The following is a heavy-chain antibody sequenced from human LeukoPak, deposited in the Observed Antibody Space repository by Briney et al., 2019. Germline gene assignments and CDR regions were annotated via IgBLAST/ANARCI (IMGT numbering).Heavy chain of an antibody. CDR1: GFTLSNAW. CDR3: TTDFG. V-gene: IGHV3-15*01. D-gene: IGHD3-10*01. J-gene: IGHJ3*01. CDR2: MKSDVSGVTP. Sequence: GGSLRLSCKASGFTLSNAWIHWVRQAPGKGLEWVGRMKSDVSGVTPDYATPVKGRFTISRDDSENTLHLHMNNLKIENGAVNYCTTDFGWGQGTMVTVSS.